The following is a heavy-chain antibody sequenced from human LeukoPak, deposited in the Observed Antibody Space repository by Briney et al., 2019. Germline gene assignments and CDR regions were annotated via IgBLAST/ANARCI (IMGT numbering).Heavy chain of an antibody. CDR3: ARDLVGGWDDSSGYYYGYFDY. D-gene: IGHD3-22*01. J-gene: IGHJ4*02. CDR2: ISYDGNNK. Sequence: GGSLRLSCAASGFTFAIYAMHWVRQAPGKGLEWVAVISYDGNNKYYADSVKGRFTISRDNSKNTLYLQMNSLRTEDTAVYYCARDLVGGWDDSSGYYYGYFDYWGQGTLVTVSS. V-gene: IGHV3-30-3*01. CDR1: GFTFAIYA.